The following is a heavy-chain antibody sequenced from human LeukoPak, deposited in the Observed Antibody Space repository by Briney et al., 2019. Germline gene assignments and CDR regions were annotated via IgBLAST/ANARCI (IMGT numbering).Heavy chain of an antibody. CDR2: INPYSGDT. D-gene: IGHD3-10*01. CDR3: ARLLWFGGVTHSFDY. CDR1: GYTFTDYY. J-gene: IGHJ4*02. Sequence: GASVKVSCKASGYTFTDYYMHWVRQAPGQGLEWMAWINPYSGDTHYAQTFQGRVTMTRDTAISTAYMELSRLRSDDTAVYYCARLLWFGGVTHSFDYWGQGTLVTVSS. V-gene: IGHV1-2*02.